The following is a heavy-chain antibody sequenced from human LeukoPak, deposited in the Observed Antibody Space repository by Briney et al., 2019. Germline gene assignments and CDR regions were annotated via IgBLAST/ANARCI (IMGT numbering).Heavy chain of an antibody. D-gene: IGHD4-17*01. Sequence: GGSLRLSCASSGLNVSRNYMSWVRQAPGKGPQWVSVIYAVYSGATIHYADSVKGRFTISRDNSKNTLFLQMDSLRAEDTAVYYCATVADFGDYYFDYWGQGTLVTVSS. CDR1: GLNVSRNY. V-gene: IGHV3-53*01. J-gene: IGHJ4*02. CDR3: ATVADFGDYYFDY. CDR2: IYAVYSGATI.